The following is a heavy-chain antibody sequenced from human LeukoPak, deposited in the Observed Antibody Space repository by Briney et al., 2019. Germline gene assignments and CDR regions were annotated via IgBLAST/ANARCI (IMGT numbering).Heavy chain of an antibody. Sequence: GGSLRLSCVASGATFRRHWMSWVRQAPGKGLEWVANIKEDGNEKFYVDSVKGRFTISRDNAKNLLYLQLNSLRGEDTGIYYCARDGKHMYGFGYYHYYMDVWGKGTTVAVSS. V-gene: IGHV3-7*01. D-gene: IGHD3-10*01. CDR3: ARDGKHMYGFGYYHYYMDV. CDR2: IKEDGNEK. J-gene: IGHJ6*03. CDR1: GATFRRHW.